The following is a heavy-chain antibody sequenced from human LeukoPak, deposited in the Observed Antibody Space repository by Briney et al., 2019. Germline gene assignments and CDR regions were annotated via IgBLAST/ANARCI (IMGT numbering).Heavy chain of an antibody. CDR2: ISGSGATI. Sequence: GGSLRPSCSASGFTFSSYEMTWFGQAPGKGRGGVSYISGSGATIYSADSVKGRFTMSRDNAKNSLYLQMNSLRAEDTAGYYCARDVVGLGYSDYWGQGTLVTVSS. J-gene: IGHJ4*02. D-gene: IGHD2-21*01. CDR3: ARDVVGLGYSDY. CDR1: GFTFSSYE. V-gene: IGHV3-48*03.